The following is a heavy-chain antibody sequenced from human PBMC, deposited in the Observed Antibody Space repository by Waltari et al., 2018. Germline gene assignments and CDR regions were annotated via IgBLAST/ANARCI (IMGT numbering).Heavy chain of an antibody. V-gene: IGHV4-61*02. D-gene: IGHD1-26*01. CDR2: IYTSGST. CDR3: ARDGRELLFSFDL. Sequence: QVQLQESGPGLVKPSQTLSLTCTVSGGSFSRGRYYWSWIRQPAGKGLEWIGRIYTSGSTNYNPSLKSRVTISVDTSKNQFSLKLSSVTAADTAVYYCARDGRELLFSFDLWGRGTLVTVSS. CDR1: GGSFSRGRYY. J-gene: IGHJ2*01.